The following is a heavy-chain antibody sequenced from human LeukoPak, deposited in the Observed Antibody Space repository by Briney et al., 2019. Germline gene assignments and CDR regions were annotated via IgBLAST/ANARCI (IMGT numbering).Heavy chain of an antibody. J-gene: IGHJ4*02. CDR2: ISGDTGNT. CDR3: ARSDYSDYDEYPLDY. CDR1: GHNFGSYG. V-gene: IGHV1-18*01. D-gene: IGHD4-17*01. Sequence: ASVKVSCKTSGHNFGSYGVTWVRQAPGQGLEWMGWISGDTGNTKYAKEFQGRVIVTTETSASTAFMELRSLRSDDTAVYYCARSDYSDYDEYPLDYWGQGTLVTVSS.